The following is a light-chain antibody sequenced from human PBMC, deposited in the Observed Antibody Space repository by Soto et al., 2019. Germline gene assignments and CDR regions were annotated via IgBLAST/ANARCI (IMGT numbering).Light chain of an antibody. CDR3: QQYNNWPPWT. Sequence: EVVMTQSPATLSVSPGDKVSLSCRANQTISNMLAWYQQKPGQAPRLLIYAASTRAAGVPVRFSGSGSETEFTLTISRLEPEDFAVYYCQQYNNWPPWTFGQGTMVDI. J-gene: IGKJ1*01. V-gene: IGKV3-15*01. CDR1: QTISNM. CDR2: AAS.